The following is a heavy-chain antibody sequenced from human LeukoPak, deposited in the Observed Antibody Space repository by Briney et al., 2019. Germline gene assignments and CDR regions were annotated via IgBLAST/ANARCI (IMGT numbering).Heavy chain of an antibody. CDR2: IYYSGST. V-gene: IGHV4-34*01. J-gene: IGHJ4*02. CDR3: ARTEPGYDFDY. Sequence: KTSETLSLTCAVYGGSFGGFYWSWIRQPPGKGLEWIGSIYYSGSTYYNPSLKSRVTISVDTSRNQFSLKLSSVTAADTAVYYCARTEPGYDFDYWGQGTLVTVSS. CDR1: GGSFGGFY. D-gene: IGHD5-12*01.